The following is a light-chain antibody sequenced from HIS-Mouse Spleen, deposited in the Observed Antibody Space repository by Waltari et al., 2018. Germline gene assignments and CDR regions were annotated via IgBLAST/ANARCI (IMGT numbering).Light chain of an antibody. CDR1: TLGAKY. Sequence: SYELTQPPSVSVSPGQTASITCSGDTLGAKYACWYQQKPGQSPVLVIYQASKRPSGIPERFSGSNSGNTATLTISGTQAMDEADYYCQAWDSSTVVFGGGTKLTVL. CDR2: QAS. J-gene: IGLJ2*01. CDR3: QAWDSSTVV. V-gene: IGLV3-1*01.